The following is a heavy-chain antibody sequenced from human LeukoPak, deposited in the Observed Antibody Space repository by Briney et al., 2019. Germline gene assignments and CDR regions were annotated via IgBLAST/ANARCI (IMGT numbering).Heavy chain of an antibody. Sequence: ASVKVSCKASGYTFTGYYMHWVRQAPGQGLEWMGWINPNSGCTNYAQTFQGRVTMTRDTSISTAYMELSRRRSDDTAVYYCARNRGFLIAAAADYWGQGTLVTVSS. CDR3: ARNRGFLIAAAADY. CDR2: INPNSGCT. D-gene: IGHD6-13*01. CDR1: GYTFTGYY. J-gene: IGHJ4*02. V-gene: IGHV1-2*02.